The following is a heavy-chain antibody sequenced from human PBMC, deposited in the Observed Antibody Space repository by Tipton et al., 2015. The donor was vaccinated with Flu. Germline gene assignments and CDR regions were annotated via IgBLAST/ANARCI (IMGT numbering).Heavy chain of an antibody. CDR3: AREGYSRGWYDYYGMDV. CDR1: GYSISSDYY. V-gene: IGHV4-38-2*02. J-gene: IGHJ6*02. CDR2: ISHSGSA. D-gene: IGHD6-19*01. Sequence: GLVKPSETLSLTCDVSGYSISSDYYWDWIRQTPGRGLEWIGSISHSGSAYYNPSLKSRVSVAVDTSKNQFSLKLSSVSAADTAVYYCAREGYSRGWYDYYGMDVWGQGTTVTVSS.